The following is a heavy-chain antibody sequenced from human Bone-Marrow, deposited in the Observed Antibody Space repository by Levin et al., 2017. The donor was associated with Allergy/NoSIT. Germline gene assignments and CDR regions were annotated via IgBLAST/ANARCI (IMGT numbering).Heavy chain of an antibody. J-gene: IGHJ2*01. V-gene: IGHV4-59*01. CDR3: ARGSLYWYFDL. CDR2: LYYSGST. CDR1: GGSIRSYY. Sequence: PSETLSLTCSVSGGSIRSYYWSWIRQPPGKEPEWIGYLYYSGSTNYNPSLKSRVTMSVDTSKNQFSLRLSSVTAADTAVYYCARGSLYWYFDLWGPGTPVTVSS.